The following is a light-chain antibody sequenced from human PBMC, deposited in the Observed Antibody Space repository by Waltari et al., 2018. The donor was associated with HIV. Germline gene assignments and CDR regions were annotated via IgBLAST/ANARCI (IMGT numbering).Light chain of an antibody. CDR3: AAWDDSLNGYV. Sequence: QSVLTQPPSASGTPGQRVTISCSGSNSNIGSNTVNWYQQLPGTAPKLLIYSNNQRPAGVPDLFSGSKSGTSASLAISGLQSEDEADYYCAAWDDSLNGYVFGTGTKVTVL. CDR2: SNN. J-gene: IGLJ1*01. V-gene: IGLV1-44*01. CDR1: NSNIGSNT.